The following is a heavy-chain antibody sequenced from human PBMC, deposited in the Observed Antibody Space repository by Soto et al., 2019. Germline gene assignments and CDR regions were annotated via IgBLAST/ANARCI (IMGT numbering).Heavy chain of an antibody. CDR2: ISSSSSYI. V-gene: IGHV3-21*04. CDR3: ARGVSTEILSNWFDP. CDR1: GFTFSSYS. D-gene: IGHD2-15*01. Sequence: GGSLRLSCAASGFTFSSYSMNWVRQAPGKGLEWVSSISSSSSYIYYADSVKGRFTISRDNSKNTLYLQMNSLRAEDTAVYYCARGVSTEILSNWFDPWGQGTLVTVSS. J-gene: IGHJ5*02.